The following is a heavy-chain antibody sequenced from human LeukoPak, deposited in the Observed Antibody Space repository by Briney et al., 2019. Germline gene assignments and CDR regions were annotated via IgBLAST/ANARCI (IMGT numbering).Heavy chain of an antibody. CDR3: ARDTYYYGSGIDP. Sequence: SETLSLTCTVSGGSISSGSYYWSWIRQPAGKGLEWIGRVYSSGSTDYNPSLKSRLSISVDTSKIQFSLRLSSVTVADTAVYYCARDTYYYGSGIDPWGQGTLVTVSS. J-gene: IGHJ5*02. D-gene: IGHD3-10*01. V-gene: IGHV4-61*02. CDR1: GGSISSGSYY. CDR2: VYSSGST.